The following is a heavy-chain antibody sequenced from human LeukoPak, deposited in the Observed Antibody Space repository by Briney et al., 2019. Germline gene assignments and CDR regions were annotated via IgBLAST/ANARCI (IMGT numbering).Heavy chain of an antibody. Sequence: GGSLRLSCAASGFTFSSYAMHWVRQAPGKGLEWVAVISYDGSNKYYADSVKGRFTISRDNSKNTLYLQMNSLRAEDTAVYYRARVVVGALFDYWGQGTLVTVSS. J-gene: IGHJ4*02. CDR3: ARVVVGALFDY. V-gene: IGHV3-30-3*01. CDR2: ISYDGSNK. D-gene: IGHD1-26*01. CDR1: GFTFSSYA.